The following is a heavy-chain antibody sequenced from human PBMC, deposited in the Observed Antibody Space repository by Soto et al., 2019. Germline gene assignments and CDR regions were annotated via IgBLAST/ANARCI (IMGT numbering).Heavy chain of an antibody. Sequence: SQTLSLTCAISGDGVSSNSAAWNWIRQSPSRGLEWLGRTYYRSQWLNDYADSVKSRITIKPDTSKNQFSLELDSVTPEDTAVYYCARAQAYHHDSSGPLDYWGLGTLVTVSS. CDR3: ARAQAYHHDSSGPLDY. V-gene: IGHV6-1*01. J-gene: IGHJ4*02. CDR2: TYYRSQWLN. CDR1: GDGVSSNSAA. D-gene: IGHD3-22*01.